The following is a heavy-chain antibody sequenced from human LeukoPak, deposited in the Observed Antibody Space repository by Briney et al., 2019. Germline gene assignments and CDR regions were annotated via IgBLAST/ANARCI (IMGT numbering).Heavy chain of an antibody. Sequence: GGSLRLSCAASGFTISTYSMNWVRQAPGKGLEWVSSISGSGSHIYYADSVKGRFTISRDNAKNSLYLQMNSLRAEDTAVYYCARGIVVGATAGEGFDIWGQGTMVTVSS. D-gene: IGHD1-26*01. CDR2: ISGSGSHI. J-gene: IGHJ3*02. CDR3: ARGIVVGATAGEGFDI. V-gene: IGHV3-21*01. CDR1: GFTISTYS.